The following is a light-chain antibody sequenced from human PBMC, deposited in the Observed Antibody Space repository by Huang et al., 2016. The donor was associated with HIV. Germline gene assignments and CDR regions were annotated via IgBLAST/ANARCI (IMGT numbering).Light chain of an antibody. CDR3: QQYNTYLYT. J-gene: IGKJ2*01. CDR1: QNINTW. V-gene: IGKV1-5*03. Sequence: DIQMTQSPSTLSASLGYSVTIPCRASQNINTWLAWYQQKPGKAPALLIYRASSLQVGVPSRFTGSGSGTEFTLTITSLQSDDLGTYYCQQYNTYLYTFGQGTKLEI. CDR2: RAS.